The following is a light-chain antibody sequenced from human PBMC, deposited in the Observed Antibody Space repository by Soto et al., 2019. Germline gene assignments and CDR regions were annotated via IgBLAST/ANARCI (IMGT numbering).Light chain of an antibody. Sequence: EIVMTQSPVTLSVSPGGRATLSCRASQSISDTLAWYQQKPGQAPRLLIHGASTRAPGFPARFSGSGSGTDFTLTISRLEPEDFAVYYCQQRSNWPPITFGQGTRLEI. V-gene: IGKV3-15*01. CDR1: QSISDT. CDR3: QQRSNWPPIT. J-gene: IGKJ5*01. CDR2: GAS.